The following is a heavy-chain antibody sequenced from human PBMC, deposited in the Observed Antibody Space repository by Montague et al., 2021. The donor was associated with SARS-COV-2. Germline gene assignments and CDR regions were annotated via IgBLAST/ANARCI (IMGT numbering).Heavy chain of an antibody. V-gene: IGHV4-34*01. D-gene: IGHD2-2*01. CDR3: TREGYQVLWLDYYCYGMDV. J-gene: IGHJ6*02. Sequence: SETLSLTCAVSGGSFSGYYWSWICQRPGKGLEWIGEINHSCSTNYNPSLKRRVIISVDTSKNQFSLKLSSVTAADTAVYYCTREGYQVLWLDYYCYGMDVWGQGTTVTVSS. CDR1: GGSFSGYY. CDR2: INHSCST.